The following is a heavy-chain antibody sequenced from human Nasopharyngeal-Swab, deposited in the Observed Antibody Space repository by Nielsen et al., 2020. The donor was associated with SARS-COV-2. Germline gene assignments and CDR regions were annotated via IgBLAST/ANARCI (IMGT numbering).Heavy chain of an antibody. V-gene: IGHV1-2*06. CDR3: ARKYYGDYGISAFDI. CDR1: GYTFTGYY. D-gene: IGHD4-17*01. J-gene: IGHJ3*02. CDR2: INPNSGGT. Sequence: ASVKVACKASGYTFTGYYMHWVRQAPGHGLEWMGRINPNSGGTNYAQKFQGRVTMTRDTSISTAYMELSRLRSDDTAVYYCARKYYGDYGISAFDIWGQGTMVTVSS.